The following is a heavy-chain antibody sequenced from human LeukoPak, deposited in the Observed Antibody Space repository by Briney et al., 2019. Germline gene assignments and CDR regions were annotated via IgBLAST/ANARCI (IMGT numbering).Heavy chain of an antibody. J-gene: IGHJ5*02. CDR2: ISWNSGSI. CDR1: GFTFSSYS. Sequence: GGSLRLSCAASGFTFSSYSMNWVRQAPGKGLEWVSGISWNSGSIGYADSVKGRFTISRDNAKNSLYLQMNSLRAEDTALYYCAKDTGLLWFGELYFDPWGQGTLVTVSS. CDR3: AKDTGLLWFGELYFDP. D-gene: IGHD3-10*01. V-gene: IGHV3-9*01.